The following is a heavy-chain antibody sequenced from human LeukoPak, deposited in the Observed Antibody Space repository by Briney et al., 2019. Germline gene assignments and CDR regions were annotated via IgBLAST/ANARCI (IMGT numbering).Heavy chain of an antibody. Sequence: GESLKFSCKGSGYSFTSYWIGWVRQMPGKGLEWMGIIYPGDSDTRYSPSFQGQVTISADKSISTAYLQWSSLKASDTAMYYCATYSRGDFYYYYMDVWGKGTTVTVSS. CDR3: ATYSRGDFYYYYMDV. J-gene: IGHJ6*03. CDR2: IYPGDSDT. CDR1: GYSFTSYW. D-gene: IGHD3-22*01. V-gene: IGHV5-51*01.